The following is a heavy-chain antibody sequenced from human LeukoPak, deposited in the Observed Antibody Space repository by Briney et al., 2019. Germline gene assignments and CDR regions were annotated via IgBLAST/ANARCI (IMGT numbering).Heavy chain of an antibody. CDR2: ISGSGGST. Sequence: AGGSLRLSCAASGFTFSSYAMSWVRQASGKGLEWVSAISGSGGSTYYADSVKGRFTISRDNSKNTLYLQVNSLRGEDTAVYYCAKQDLGGATAYWGQGTLVTVSS. CDR3: AKQDLGGATAY. D-gene: IGHD1-26*01. V-gene: IGHV3-23*01. J-gene: IGHJ4*02. CDR1: GFTFSSYA.